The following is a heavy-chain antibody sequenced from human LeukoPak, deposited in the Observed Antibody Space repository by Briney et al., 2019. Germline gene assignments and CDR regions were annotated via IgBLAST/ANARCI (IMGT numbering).Heavy chain of an antibody. J-gene: IGHJ4*02. D-gene: IGHD4-17*01. CDR2: INPNSGGT. Sequence: GASVKVSCKASGYSFTTYGISWVRQAPGQGLEWMGWINPNSGGTNYAQKFQGRVTMTRDTSISTAYMELSRLRSDDTAVYYCARALVTTVDYWGQGTLVTVSS. CDR1: GYSFTTYG. CDR3: ARALVTTVDY. V-gene: IGHV1-2*02.